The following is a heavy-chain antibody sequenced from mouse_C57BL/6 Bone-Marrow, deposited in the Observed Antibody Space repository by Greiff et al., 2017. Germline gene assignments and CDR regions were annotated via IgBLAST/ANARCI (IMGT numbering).Heavy chain of an antibody. Sequence: VQLQQPGAELVKPGASVKVSCKASGYTFTSYWMHWVKQRPGQGLEWIGRIHPSDSDTNYNQKFKGKATLTVDKSSSTDYMQLSSLTSEDSAVYYCAIRWLPAWFAYWGQGTLVTVAA. J-gene: IGHJ3*01. V-gene: IGHV1-74*01. CDR3: AIRWLPAWFAY. CDR2: IHPSDSDT. CDR1: GYTFTSYW. D-gene: IGHD2-2*01.